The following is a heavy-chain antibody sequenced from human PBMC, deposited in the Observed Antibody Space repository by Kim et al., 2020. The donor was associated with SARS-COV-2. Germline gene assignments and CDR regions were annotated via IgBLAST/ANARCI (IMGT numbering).Heavy chain of an antibody. CDR3: ASLDSSSSQNIDY. V-gene: IGHV3-21*01. D-gene: IGHD6-6*01. Sequence: YADAVKGRFTISRDNAKNSLYLQMNSLRAEDTAVYYCASLDSSSSQNIDYWGQGTLVTVSS. J-gene: IGHJ4*02.